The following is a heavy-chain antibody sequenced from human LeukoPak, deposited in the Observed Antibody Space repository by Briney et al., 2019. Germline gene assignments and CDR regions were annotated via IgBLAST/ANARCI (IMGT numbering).Heavy chain of an antibody. CDR2: ISDDGGNE. CDR3: ARDAITIFGVAPPGYYYYMDV. Sequence: GGSLRLSCAASGFTFSSYAMSWVRQAPGMGLAWVAVISDDGGNEYYLESVKGRFTISRDNSKNTLYLQMNSLRAEDTAVYYCARDAITIFGVAPPGYYYYMDVWGKGTTVTVSS. CDR1: GFTFSSYA. D-gene: IGHD3-3*01. V-gene: IGHV3-30*03. J-gene: IGHJ6*03.